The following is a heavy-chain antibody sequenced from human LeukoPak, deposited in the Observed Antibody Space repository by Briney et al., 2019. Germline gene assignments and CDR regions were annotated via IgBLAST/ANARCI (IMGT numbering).Heavy chain of an antibody. J-gene: IGHJ4*02. CDR2: TYPGDADT. CDR3: ARQGIMVAGAFDF. V-gene: IGHV5-51*01. D-gene: IGHD2-15*01. CDR1: GYSFPNYW. Sequence: GESLKISCKGSGYSFPNYWIGWVRQMPGKGLEWMGITYPGDADTRYSPSFQGQVTISADKSINTAFLQWSSLKASDTAMYYCARQGIMVAGAFDFWGQGTVVTVSS.